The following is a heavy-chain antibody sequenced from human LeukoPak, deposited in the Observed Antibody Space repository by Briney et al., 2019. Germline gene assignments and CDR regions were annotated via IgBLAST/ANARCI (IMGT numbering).Heavy chain of an antibody. CDR2: ISSSSSYI. J-gene: IGHJ4*02. D-gene: IGHD5-12*01. CDR3: ATNIVATIGVLDY. Sequence: GSLRLSCAASGFTFSSYSMNWVRQAPGKGLGWVSSISSSSSYIYYADSVKGRFTISRDNAKNSLYLQMNSLRAEDTAVYYCATNIVATIGVLDYWGQGALVTVSS. V-gene: IGHV3-21*01. CDR1: GFTFSSYS.